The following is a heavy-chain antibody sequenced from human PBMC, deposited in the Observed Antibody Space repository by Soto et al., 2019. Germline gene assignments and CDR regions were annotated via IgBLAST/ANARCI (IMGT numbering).Heavy chain of an antibody. D-gene: IGHD6-19*01. CDR2: IYYSGST. CDR1: GDSINNYY. Sequence: SETLSLTCTISGDSINNYYWSWIRQTPGKGLEWIGYIYYSGSTSYNPSLKGRVIISLDTSSNQFSLKLSSVTAADTAVYYCAKDGLAVGGAWDYWGQGTLVTVSS. CDR3: AKDGLAVGGAWDY. V-gene: IGHV4-59*01. J-gene: IGHJ4*02.